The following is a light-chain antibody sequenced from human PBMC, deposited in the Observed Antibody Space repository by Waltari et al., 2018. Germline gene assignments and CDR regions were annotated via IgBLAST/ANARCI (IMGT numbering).Light chain of an antibody. CDR1: QSVSTF. CDR2: HAS. CDR3: QQRANWPPLT. J-gene: IGKJ4*01. V-gene: IGKV3-11*01. Sequence: EIVLTQSPATLSLAPGERATLSCRASQSVSTFLAWYQQKPGQAPRLLIYHASTRATGVPARFSVIASGTDFTLTICRLEPEDFAVYYCQQRANWPPLTFGGGTKVEI.